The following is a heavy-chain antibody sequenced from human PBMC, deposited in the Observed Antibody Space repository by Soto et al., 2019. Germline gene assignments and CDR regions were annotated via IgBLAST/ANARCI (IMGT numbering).Heavy chain of an antibody. J-gene: IGHJ5*02. CDR1: GFTFSSYA. CDR3: AKRRVVVVPAATDPNWFDP. Sequence: GGSLRLCCAASGFTFSSYAMSWVRQAPGKGLEWVSAISGSGGSTYYADSVKGRFTISRDNSKNTLYLQMNSLRAEDTAVYYCAKRRVVVVPAATDPNWFDPWGQGTLVTVSS. CDR2: ISGSGGST. D-gene: IGHD2-2*01. V-gene: IGHV3-23*01.